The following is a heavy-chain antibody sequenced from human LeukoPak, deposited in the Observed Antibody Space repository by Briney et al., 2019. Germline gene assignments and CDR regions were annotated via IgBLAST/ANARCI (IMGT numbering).Heavy chain of an antibody. Sequence: PGGSLRLSCAASGFTFSSYSMNWVRQAPGKGLEWVSYISPSSSNIYYVDSVKGRFTISRDNAKNSLYLQMNSLRVEDTATYYCARDQGGAVSYWGQGTLVIVSS. CDR3: ARDQGGAVSY. J-gene: IGHJ4*02. V-gene: IGHV3-48*01. CDR1: GFTFSSYS. CDR2: ISPSSSNI. D-gene: IGHD3-16*01.